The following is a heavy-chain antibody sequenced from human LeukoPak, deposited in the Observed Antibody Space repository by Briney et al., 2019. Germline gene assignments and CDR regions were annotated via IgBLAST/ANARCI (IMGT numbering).Heavy chain of an antibody. V-gene: IGHV4-4*02. D-gene: IGHD1-14*01. CDR3: AREILGGFNPGAY. J-gene: IGHJ4*02. CDR1: LDSTTSNF. CDR2: IHRSGSP. Sequence: SETQAHTCTVSLDSTTSNFWSWVRQPPGKGLEWIGEIHRSGSPNYNPSLQSRVTISIDRSRNQIVLELSSVTAADTAVYYCAREILGGFNPGAYWGQGTLVSVSS.